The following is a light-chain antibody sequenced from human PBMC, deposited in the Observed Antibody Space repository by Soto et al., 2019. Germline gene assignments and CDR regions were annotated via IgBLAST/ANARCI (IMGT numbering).Light chain of an antibody. Sequence: EIVMTQSPATLSVSPGERATLSCRASQSVSSNLAWYQQKPGQAPRLLIYGASTRAAGIPVRFSGSGSGTEFTLTISSLQSEDSAVYYCQQYDNWPNTFGQGTKLEIK. CDR2: GAS. J-gene: IGKJ2*01. CDR1: QSVSSN. V-gene: IGKV3-15*01. CDR3: QQYDNWPNT.